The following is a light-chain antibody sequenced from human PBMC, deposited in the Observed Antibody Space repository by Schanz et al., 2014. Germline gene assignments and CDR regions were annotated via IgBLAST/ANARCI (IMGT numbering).Light chain of an antibody. V-gene: IGKV4-1*01. J-gene: IGKJ1*01. CDR1: QSVLYSSNNRNY. CDR3: QQYYSTLRT. Sequence: DIVMTQSPDSLAVSLGERATINCKSSQSVLYSSNNRNYLAWYQQKPGQPPKLLIYWASTRESGVPDRFSGSGSGTDFTLTISNLQAEDVAVYYCQQYYSTLRTFGQGTKVEIK. CDR2: WAS.